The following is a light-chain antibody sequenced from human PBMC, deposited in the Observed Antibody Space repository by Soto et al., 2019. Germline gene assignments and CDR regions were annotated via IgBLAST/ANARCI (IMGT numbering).Light chain of an antibody. Sequence: EIVLTQSPGTLSLSQGERATLSCRASQSVSSNLAWYQQKPGQAPRLLIYGASTRATGIPARFSGGGSGTEFTLTITSLQSEDFAVYYCQQYNDWLITFGQGTRLEIK. CDR3: QQYNDWLIT. CDR2: GAS. J-gene: IGKJ5*01. CDR1: QSVSSN. V-gene: IGKV3-15*01.